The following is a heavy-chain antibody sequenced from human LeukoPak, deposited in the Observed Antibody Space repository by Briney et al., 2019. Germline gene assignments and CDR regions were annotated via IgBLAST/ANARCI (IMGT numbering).Heavy chain of an antibody. D-gene: IGHD2-15*01. J-gene: IGHJ3*02. CDR3: ARYCSGGSCYSDAFDI. Sequence: PGGSLRLSCSASGFTFRNYEMHWVRQAPGKGLEWVAVIWYDGSNKYYADSVKGRFTISRDNSKNTLYLQMNSLRAEDTAVYYCARYCSGGSCYSDAFDIWGQGTMVTVSS. CDR2: IWYDGSNK. CDR1: GFTFRNYE. V-gene: IGHV3-33*08.